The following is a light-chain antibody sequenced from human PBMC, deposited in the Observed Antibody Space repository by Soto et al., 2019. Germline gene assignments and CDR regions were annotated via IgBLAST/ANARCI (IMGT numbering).Light chain of an antibody. J-gene: IGLJ1*01. Sequence: QSALTQPASVSGSPGQSITISCTGTSGDVGSYNLVSWYQQHPGKAPKLMIYEGSKRPSGVSNRFSGSKSGNTASLTISGLQAEDEADYYCCSYAGSSRVFGTGTKLTVL. CDR3: CSYAGSSRV. CDR2: EGS. CDR1: SGDVGSYNL. V-gene: IGLV2-23*01.